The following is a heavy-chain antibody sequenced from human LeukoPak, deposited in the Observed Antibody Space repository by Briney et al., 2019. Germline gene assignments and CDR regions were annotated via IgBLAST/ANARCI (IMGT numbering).Heavy chain of an antibody. J-gene: IGHJ4*02. CDR3: AGSRGYYDSSGYYYCAD. CDR2: ISAYNGNT. Sequence: GASVKVSCKASGYTFTSFGISWVRQAPGQGLEWMGWISAYNGNTNYAQKLQGRVTMTTDTSTSTAYMELRSLRCDETAVYYWAGSRGYYDSSGYYYCADWGQGPLVTVSS. V-gene: IGHV1-18*01. D-gene: IGHD3-22*01. CDR1: GYTFTSFG.